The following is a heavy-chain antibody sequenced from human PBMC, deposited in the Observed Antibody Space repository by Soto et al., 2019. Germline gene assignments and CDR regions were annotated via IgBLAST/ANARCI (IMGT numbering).Heavy chain of an antibody. CDR1: GGSISSYD. J-gene: IGHJ4*02. D-gene: IGHD3-3*01. V-gene: IGHV4-59*08. CDR3: ASTPHRIWSGYYHY. Sequence: SETLCLTCTVSGGSISSYDWSWIRQPPGKGLEWIGYIYYSGSTNYNPSLKSRVTISVDTSKNQFSLKLSSVTAADTAVYYCASTPHRIWSGYYHYWGQGTLVTVSS. CDR2: IYYSGST.